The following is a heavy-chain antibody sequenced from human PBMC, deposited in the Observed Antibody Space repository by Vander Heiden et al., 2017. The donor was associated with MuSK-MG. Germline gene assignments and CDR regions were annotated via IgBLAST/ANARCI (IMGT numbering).Heavy chain of an antibody. D-gene: IGHD3-10*01. J-gene: IGHJ5*02. V-gene: IGHV6-1*01. Sequence: QVQLQQSGPGLVKSSQTLSLTCAISGASVSSKSAAWNWIRQSPSRGLEWLGRTYYRSKWYTDYAVSVESRITINPDTSKNQFSLHLNSVTPEDTAVYYCARHDDWPPRGWFDPWGQGTLVTVSS. CDR3: ARHDDWPPRGWFDP. CDR2: TYYRSKWYT. CDR1: GASVSSKSAA.